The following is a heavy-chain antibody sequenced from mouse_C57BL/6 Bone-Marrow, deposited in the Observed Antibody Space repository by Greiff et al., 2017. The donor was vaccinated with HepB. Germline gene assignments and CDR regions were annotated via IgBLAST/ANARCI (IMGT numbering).Heavy chain of an antibody. J-gene: IGHJ3*01. CDR3: ARHYYGSRKGWFAY. D-gene: IGHD1-1*01. CDR1: GYSFTGYF. V-gene: IGHV1-20*01. CDR2: INPYNGDT. Sequence: VQLQQSGPELVKPGDSVKISCRASGYSFTGYFMNWVMQSHGKSLEWIGRINPYNGDTFYNQKFKGKATLTVDKSSSTAHMELRSLTSEDSAVYICARHYYGSRKGWFAYWGQGTLVTVSA.